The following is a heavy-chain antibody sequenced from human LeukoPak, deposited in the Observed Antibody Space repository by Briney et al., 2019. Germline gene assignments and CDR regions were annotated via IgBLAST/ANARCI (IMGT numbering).Heavy chain of an antibody. Sequence: GGSLRLSCVASGFSLSDYYMSWIRQAPGKGLEWVSYIGSTIYYADSVKGRLTISRDNAKNSLHLQMNSPRAEDTAVYYCARDRGIVGTTGYYYMDVWGKGTTVTVSS. D-gene: IGHD1-26*01. CDR1: GFSLSDYY. CDR2: IGSTI. J-gene: IGHJ6*03. CDR3: ARDRGIVGTTGYYYMDV. V-gene: IGHV3-11*04.